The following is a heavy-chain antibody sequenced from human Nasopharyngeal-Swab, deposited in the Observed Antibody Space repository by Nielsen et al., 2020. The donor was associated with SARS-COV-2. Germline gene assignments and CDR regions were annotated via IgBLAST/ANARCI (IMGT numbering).Heavy chain of an antibody. D-gene: IGHD6-19*01. V-gene: IGHV3-30*04. CDR2: ISYDGSNK. CDR3: ARDSGGPSSGWSPANLDY. Sequence: GESLKISCAASGFTFSSYAMHLVRQAPGKGLEWVAVISYDGSNKYYADSVKGRFTISRDNSKNTLYLQMNSLRAEDTAVYYCARDSGGPSSGWSPANLDYWGQGTLVTVSS. J-gene: IGHJ4*02. CDR1: GFTFSSYA.